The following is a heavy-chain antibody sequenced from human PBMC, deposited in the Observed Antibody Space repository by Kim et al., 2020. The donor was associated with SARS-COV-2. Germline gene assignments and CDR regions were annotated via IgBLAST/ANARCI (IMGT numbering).Heavy chain of an antibody. CDR1: AFTFNKFA. V-gene: IGHV3-23*01. Sequence: GGSLRLSCAGSAFTFNKFAMAWVRQAPGKGLEWVAGISASGAATYYADSVKGRFTISRDNSKNTLNLQMNSLRVEDSATYYCAKHEWSSSFFFDYFDSWGQGSLVTVSS. D-gene: IGHD3-3*01. J-gene: IGHJ4*02. CDR2: ISASGAAT. CDR3: AKHEWSSSFFFDYFDS.